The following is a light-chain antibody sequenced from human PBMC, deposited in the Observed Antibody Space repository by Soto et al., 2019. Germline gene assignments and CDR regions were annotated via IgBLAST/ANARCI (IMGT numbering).Light chain of an antibody. V-gene: IGKV4-1*01. J-gene: IGKJ2*01. CDR1: QSVLYSSNNKNY. Sequence: DIVMTQSPDSLAVSLGERATINCKSSQSVLYSSNNKNYLAWYQQKQGQPPKLLIYWASTRESGVPDRFSGSESGTDFTLTISSLQAEDVAVSSCQQYYSTPYTFGQETKLEIK. CDR2: WAS. CDR3: QQYYSTPYT.